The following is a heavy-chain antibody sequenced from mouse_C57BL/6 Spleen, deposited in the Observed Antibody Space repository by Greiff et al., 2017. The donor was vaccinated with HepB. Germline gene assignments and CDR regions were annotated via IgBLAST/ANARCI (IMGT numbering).Heavy chain of an antibody. Sequence: VQLQQPGAELVRPGSSVKLSCKASGYTFTSYWMHWVKQRPIQGLEWIGNIDPSDSETHYNQKFKDKATLTVDKSSSTAYMQLSSLTSEDSAVNYCARVYYGSSYFDYWGQGTTLTVSS. J-gene: IGHJ2*01. D-gene: IGHD1-1*01. CDR1: GYTFTSYW. CDR3: ARVYYGSSYFDY. CDR2: IDPSDSET. V-gene: IGHV1-52*01.